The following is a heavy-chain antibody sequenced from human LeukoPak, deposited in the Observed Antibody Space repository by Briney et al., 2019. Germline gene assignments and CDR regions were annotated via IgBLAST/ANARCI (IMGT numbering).Heavy chain of an antibody. CDR3: ARDLALRGLIDY. J-gene: IGHJ4*02. Sequence: PSETLSLTCSVSGGSISDFYWSWIRQPAGKGLEWIGRIYSSGNTNYNPSLKSRVTMSLDASKNQFSLRPTSVTAADTAVYYCARDLALRGLIDYWGQGTLVTVSS. D-gene: IGHD3-10*01. V-gene: IGHV4-4*07. CDR1: GGSISDFY. CDR2: IYSSGNT.